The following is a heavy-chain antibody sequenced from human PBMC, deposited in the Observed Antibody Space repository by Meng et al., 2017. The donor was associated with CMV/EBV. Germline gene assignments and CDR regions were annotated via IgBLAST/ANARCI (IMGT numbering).Heavy chain of an antibody. D-gene: IGHD2-2*02. J-gene: IGHJ4*02. CDR2: ISWNSGSI. CDR1: GFTFGDYA. CDR3: AKSWEGCSSTSCYTTEYDY. Sequence: GGSLRLSCAASGFTFGDYAMHWVRQAPGKGLEWVSGISWNSGSIGYADSVKGRFTISRDNAKNSLYLQMNSLRAEDTAVYYCAKSWEGCSSTSCYTTEYDYWGQGTLVTVSS. V-gene: IGHV3-9*01.